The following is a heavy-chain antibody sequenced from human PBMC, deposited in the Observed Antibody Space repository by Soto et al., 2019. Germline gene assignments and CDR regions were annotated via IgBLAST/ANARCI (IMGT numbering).Heavy chain of an antibody. Sequence: PGGSLRLSCAASGFTFSGSAMHWVRQASGKGLEWVGRIRSKANSYATAYAASVKGRFTISRDDSKNTAYMQMNSLKTEDTAVYYFTRPYGGSYPREAFDIWGQGTMVTVSS. J-gene: IGHJ3*02. V-gene: IGHV3-73*01. CDR3: TRPYGGSYPREAFDI. CDR2: IRSKANSYAT. D-gene: IGHD1-26*01. CDR1: GFTFSGSA.